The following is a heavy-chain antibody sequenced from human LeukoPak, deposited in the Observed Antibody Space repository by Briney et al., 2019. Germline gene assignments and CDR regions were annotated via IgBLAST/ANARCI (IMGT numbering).Heavy chain of an antibody. J-gene: IGHJ4*02. V-gene: IGHV3-30*02. CDR3: AKEAPGIAVAGINY. Sequence: GGSLRLSCAASGFTFSSYGMHWVRQAPGKGLEWVAFIRCDGSNKYYADSVKGRFTISRDNSKNTLYLQMNSLRAEDTAVYYCAKEAPGIAVAGINYWGQGTLVTVSS. D-gene: IGHD6-19*01. CDR2: IRCDGSNK. CDR1: GFTFSSYG.